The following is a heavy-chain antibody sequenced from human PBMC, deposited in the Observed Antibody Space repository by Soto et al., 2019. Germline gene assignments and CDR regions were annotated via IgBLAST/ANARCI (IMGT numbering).Heavy chain of an antibody. CDR2: ISFDGSSQ. Sequence: QVQLVESGGGVVQPERSQRLSCAASDFTFGTYVMHWVRQAPGKGLEWVAVISFDGSSQYYADSVKGRFTISRDNSRNTMYLQMNSRRPEDTAVYYCAREMIPMIMGGMSALDVWGHGTTVTVS. V-gene: IGHV3-30*04. CDR3: AREMIPMIMGGMSALDV. J-gene: IGHJ6*02. D-gene: IGHD3-22*01. CDR1: DFTFGTYV.